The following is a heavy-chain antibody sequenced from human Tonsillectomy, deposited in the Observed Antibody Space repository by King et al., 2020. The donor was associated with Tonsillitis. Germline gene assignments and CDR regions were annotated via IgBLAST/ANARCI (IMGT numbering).Heavy chain of an antibody. V-gene: IGHV1-18*01. CDR3: ARLGYPDFWSAIVQNYFDY. CDR1: GYTFSSYG. J-gene: IGHJ4*02. CDR2: ISAYNGNT. D-gene: IGHD3-3*01. Sequence: QLVQSGAEVKKPGASVKVSCKASGYTFSSYGMSWVRQAPGQGLEWMGWISAYNGNTKYAQKLQGRVTMTTDTSTSTAYMELSSLKASDTAMYYCARLGYPDFWSAIVQNYFDYWGQGTLVTVSS.